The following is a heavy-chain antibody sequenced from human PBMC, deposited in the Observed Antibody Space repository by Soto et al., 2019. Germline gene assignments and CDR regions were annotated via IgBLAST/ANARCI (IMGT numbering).Heavy chain of an antibody. V-gene: IGHV3-21*01. D-gene: IGHD3-3*01. CDR3: ACYRDFWSGYGGAPDY. Sequence: EVQLVESGGGLVKPGGSLRLSCAASGFTFSSYSMNWVRQAPGKGLEWVSSISSSSSYIYYADSVKGRFTISRDNAKNSLYLQMNSLRAEDTAVYYCACYRDFWSGYGGAPDYWGQGTLVTVSS. CDR2: ISSSSSYI. CDR1: GFTFSSYS. J-gene: IGHJ4*02.